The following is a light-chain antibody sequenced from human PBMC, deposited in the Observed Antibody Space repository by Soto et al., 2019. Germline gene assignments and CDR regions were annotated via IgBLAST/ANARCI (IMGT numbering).Light chain of an antibody. CDR3: SSYAGSNNLV. V-gene: IGLV2-8*01. CDR1: SSDFGGYNY. CDR2: EVS. J-gene: IGLJ1*01. Sequence: QSALTQPPSASGSPGPAVTITCTGTSSDFGGYNYVSWYQQHPAKAPKLMIYEVSKRPSGVPDRFSGSKSGNTASLTVSGLQAEDEADYYCSSYAGSNNLVFGTGTKLTVL.